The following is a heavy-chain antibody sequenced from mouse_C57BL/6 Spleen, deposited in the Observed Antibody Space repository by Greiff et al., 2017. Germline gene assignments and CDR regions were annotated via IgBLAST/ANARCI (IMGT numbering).Heavy chain of an antibody. Sequence: QVQLQQSGAELVKPGASVKMSCKASVYTFTTYPIEWLKQNHGKSLEWIGNFHPYNDDTKYNEKFKGKATLTVEKSSSTVYLELSRLTSDDSAVYYCASAYYSPYEEVGYFDDWGQGTTLTVSS. D-gene: IGHD2-12*01. J-gene: IGHJ2*01. CDR3: ASAYYSPYEEVGYFDD. V-gene: IGHV1-47*01. CDR2: FHPYNDDT. CDR1: VYTFTTYP.